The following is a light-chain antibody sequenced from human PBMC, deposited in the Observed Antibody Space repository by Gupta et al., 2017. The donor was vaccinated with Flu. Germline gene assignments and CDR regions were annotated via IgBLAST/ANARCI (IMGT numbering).Light chain of an antibody. CDR1: SANIGSNA. V-gene: IGLV1-44*01. J-gene: IGLJ3*02. CDR2: SDN. Sequence: QSVLRQPPSASGTTGQRVTVSCSGNSANIGSNAVNWYQQVPGTAPKLLIYSDNERPSGVPDRFSGSRSGTSAALAISGLQADDEADYYCAAWDDSRNGPVFGGGTKVTVL. CDR3: AAWDDSRNGPV.